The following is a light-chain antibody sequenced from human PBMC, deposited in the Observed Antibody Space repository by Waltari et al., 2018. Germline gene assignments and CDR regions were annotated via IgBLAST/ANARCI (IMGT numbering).Light chain of an antibody. CDR1: AFSKQY. CDR3: QSADSSGSVV. CDR2: KDT. J-gene: IGLJ2*01. V-gene: IGLV3-25*03. Sequence: SFELTQPPSLSVSPGQTARITCSGDAFSKQYAHWHQQRPGLAPVLVIYKDTERPSGIPERFSGSSPGTTVTLTISGVQAEDEADYYCQSADSSGSVVFGGGTKLTVL.